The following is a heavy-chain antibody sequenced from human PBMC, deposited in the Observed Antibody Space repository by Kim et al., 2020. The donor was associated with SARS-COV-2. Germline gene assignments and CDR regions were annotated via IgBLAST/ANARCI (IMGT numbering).Heavy chain of an antibody. J-gene: IGHJ4*02. CDR1: GFTFSSYG. CDR2: IWYDGTNK. CDR3: ARDEAIAVAGGPRFDY. D-gene: IGHD6-19*01. Sequence: GGSLRLSCAASGFTFSSYGIHWVRQAPGKGLEWVAVIWYDGTNKYYADSVKGRFTISRDNSKNTLYLQMNSLRAEDTAVYYCARDEAIAVAGGPRFDYWGQGTLVTVSS. V-gene: IGHV3-33*01.